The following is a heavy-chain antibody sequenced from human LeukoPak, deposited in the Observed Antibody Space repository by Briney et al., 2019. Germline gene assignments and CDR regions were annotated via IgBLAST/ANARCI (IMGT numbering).Heavy chain of an antibody. D-gene: IGHD6-13*01. CDR1: GFTFTSSA. CDR3: AAAAYLYSSSWYVDYYYGMDV. V-gene: IGHV1-58*02. Sequence: SVKVSCKASGFTFTSSAMQWVRQARGQRLEWIGWIVVGSGNTNYAQKFQERVTITRDMSTSTAYMELSSLRSGDTAVYYCAAAAYLYSSSWYVDYYYGMDVWGQGTTVTVSS. CDR2: IVVGSGNT. J-gene: IGHJ6*02.